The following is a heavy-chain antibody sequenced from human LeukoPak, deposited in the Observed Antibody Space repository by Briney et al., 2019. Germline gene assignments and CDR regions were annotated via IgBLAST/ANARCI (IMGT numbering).Heavy chain of an antibody. CDR3: ARASSSWYAGYYYMDV. CDR1: GASISSGSYY. V-gene: IGHV4-61*02. Sequence: PSETLSLTCTVSGASISSGSYYWGWIRQPAGKGLEWIGRIYTSGSTNYNPSRKSRVTISVDTSKNPFSLKLSSVTAADTAVYYCARASSSWYAGYYYMDVWGKGTTVTISS. D-gene: IGHD6-13*01. J-gene: IGHJ6*03. CDR2: IYTSGST.